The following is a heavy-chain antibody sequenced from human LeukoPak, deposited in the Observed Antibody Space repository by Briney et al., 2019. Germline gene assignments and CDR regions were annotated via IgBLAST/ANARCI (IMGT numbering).Heavy chain of an antibody. D-gene: IGHD5-18*01. CDR2: IYTSGST. Sequence: SSETQSLTCTVSGGSISSGSYYWSWIQQPAGKGLERIGRIYTSGSTNYNPSLKSRVTISVDTSKNQFSLNLNSVTAADTAVYYCARERGNTYGISGMDVWGQGTTVTVSS. CDR3: ARERGNTYGISGMDV. V-gene: IGHV4-61*02. CDR1: GGSISSGSYY. J-gene: IGHJ6*02.